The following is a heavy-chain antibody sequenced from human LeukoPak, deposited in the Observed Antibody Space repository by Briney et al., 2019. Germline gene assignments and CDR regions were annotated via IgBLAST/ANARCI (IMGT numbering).Heavy chain of an antibody. J-gene: IGHJ2*01. D-gene: IGHD6-19*01. CDR1: GFTFSDYA. CDR3: AKAARSSVAGLFFDL. CDR2: ITGSGRST. V-gene: IGHV3-23*01. Sequence: GGSLRLSCAASGFTFSDYALSWVRQAPGKGLEWVSGITGSGRSTYYADSVKGRFTISRDNSKNTLYLQMNSLRAEDTAVYYCAKAARSSVAGLFFDLWGRGTLVTVSS.